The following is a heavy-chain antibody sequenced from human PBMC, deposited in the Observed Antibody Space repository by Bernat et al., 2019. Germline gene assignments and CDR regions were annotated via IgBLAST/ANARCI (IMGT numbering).Heavy chain of an antibody. V-gene: IGHV5-10-1*03. CDR2: IDPSDSYT. Sequence: EVQLVQSGAEVKKPGESLRISCKGSGYSFTSYWISWVRQMPGKGLEWMGRIDPSDSYTNYSPSFQGHVTISADKSISTAYLQRSSLKASDTAMYYCASDDYYGSGSYYHAFDIWGQGTMVTVSS. D-gene: IGHD3-10*01. CDR3: ASDDYYGSGSYYHAFDI. J-gene: IGHJ3*02. CDR1: GYSFTSYW.